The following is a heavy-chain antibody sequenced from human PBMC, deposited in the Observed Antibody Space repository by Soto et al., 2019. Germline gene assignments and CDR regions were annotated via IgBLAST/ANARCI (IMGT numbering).Heavy chain of an antibody. J-gene: IGHJ4*02. CDR1: GFTFSSYS. D-gene: IGHD4-17*01. Sequence: GGSLRLSCAASGFTFSSYSMNWVRQAPGKGLEWVSSISSSSSYIYYADSVKGRFNISRDNAKNSLYLQMNSLIAEYTAVYYCARERDYGGNSECFDYWGQGFQVTVSS. CDR2: ISSSSSYI. V-gene: IGHV3-21*01. CDR3: ARERDYGGNSECFDY.